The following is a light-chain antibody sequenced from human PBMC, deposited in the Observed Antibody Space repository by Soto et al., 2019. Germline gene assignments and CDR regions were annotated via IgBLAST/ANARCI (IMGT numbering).Light chain of an antibody. CDR2: TAS. CDR3: QQYNSASFT. J-gene: IGKJ3*01. CDR1: QDISDY. Sequence: DIQMTQSPSSLSASVGDRVTITCRASQDISDYLVWYQQKPGKVPKLLIYTASTLQSCVPSRFSGSGSGTDFTLTISCLQPEDVATDYCQQYNSASFTFGPGNQVDI. V-gene: IGKV1-27*01.